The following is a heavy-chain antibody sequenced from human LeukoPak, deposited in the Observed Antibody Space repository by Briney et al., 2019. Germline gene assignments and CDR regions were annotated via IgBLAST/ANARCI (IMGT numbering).Heavy chain of an antibody. CDR3: AKALRYFDWLPFPDYYYGMDV. J-gene: IGHJ6*04. Sequence: GGSLRLSCAASGFTFSNAWMSWVRQAPGKGLEWVAVISYDGSNKYYADSVKGRFTISRDNSKNTLYLQMNSLRAEDTAVYYCAKALRYFDWLPFPDYYYGMDVWGKGTTVTVSS. V-gene: IGHV3-30*18. CDR2: ISYDGSNK. D-gene: IGHD3-9*01. CDR1: GFTFSNAW.